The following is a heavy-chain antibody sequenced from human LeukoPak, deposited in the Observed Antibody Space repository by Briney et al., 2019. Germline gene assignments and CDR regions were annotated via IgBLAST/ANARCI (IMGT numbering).Heavy chain of an antibody. J-gene: IGHJ4*02. D-gene: IGHD5-18*01. CDR1: GFTVSSNY. CDR2: IYSGGST. Sequence: PGGSLRLSCAASGFTVSSNYMSWVRQAPGKGLEWVSVIYSGGSTYYADSVKGRFTISRDNSKNTLYLQMNSLRAEDTAVYYCAREVDTGYFDYWGQGTLVTVSS. V-gene: IGHV3-66*01. CDR3: AREVDTGYFDY.